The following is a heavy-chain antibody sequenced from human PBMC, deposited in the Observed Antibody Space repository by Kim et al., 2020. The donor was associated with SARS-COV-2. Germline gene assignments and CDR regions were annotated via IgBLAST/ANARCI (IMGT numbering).Heavy chain of an antibody. V-gene: IGHV4-39*01. CDR1: GGSISSSSYY. CDR2: IYYSGST. J-gene: IGHJ6*02. CDR3: ARHADYGDYEEGIRGGYYGMDV. Sequence: SETLSLTCTVSGGSISSSSYYWGWIRQPPGKGLEWIGSIYYSGSTYYNPSLKSRVTISVDTSKNQFSLKLSSVTAADTAVYYCARHADYGDYEEGIRGGYYGMDVWGQGTTVTVSS. D-gene: IGHD4-17*01.